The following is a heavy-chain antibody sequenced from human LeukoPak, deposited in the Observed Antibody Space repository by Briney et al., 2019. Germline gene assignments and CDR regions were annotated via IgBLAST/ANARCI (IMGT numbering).Heavy chain of an antibody. CDR2: ISSSGSAI. CDR1: GFSFSDSY. CDR3: ARGLNDYGDYGGY. D-gene: IGHD4-17*01. J-gene: IGHJ4*02. Sequence: GGSLRLSCAASGFSFSDSYMSWIRQAPGKGLEWVSYISSSGSAIDYADSVKGRFTISRDNAKRSLYLQVNSLRVEDTALYYCARGLNDYGDYGGYWGQGTLVTVSS. V-gene: IGHV3-11*01.